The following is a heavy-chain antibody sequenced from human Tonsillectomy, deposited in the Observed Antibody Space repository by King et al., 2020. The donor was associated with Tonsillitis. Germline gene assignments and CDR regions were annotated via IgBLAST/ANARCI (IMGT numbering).Heavy chain of an antibody. J-gene: IGHJ4*02. CDR2: ISYDVSNN. CDR1: GFTFGTYA. Sequence: VQLVESGGGVVQPGRSLRLSCAASGFTFGTYAMHWVRQAPGQGLEWVAVISYDVSNNYYADSVKGRFTISRDNSKNTLYLQMNSLRVDDTAVYYCARELTIFGVVPPDYWGQGTLVTVSS. CDR3: ARELTIFGVVPPDY. V-gene: IGHV3-30-3*01. D-gene: IGHD3-3*01.